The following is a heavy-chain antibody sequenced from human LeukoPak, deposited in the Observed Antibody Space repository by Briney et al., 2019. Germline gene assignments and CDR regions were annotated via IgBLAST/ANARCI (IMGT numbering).Heavy chain of an antibody. CDR2: ISVSGGNT. CDR1: GFTFSSYG. J-gene: IGHJ4*02. V-gene: IGHV3-23*01. D-gene: IGHD3-9*01. Sequence: RAGGSLILSCEASGFTFSSYGMSWVRQAPGKGLEWVSGISVSGGNTFYADSVKGRFTISRDNSKNTLYLQMNSLRAEDTAVYYCAKRRTNYDILTGDFDYWGQGTLVTVSS. CDR3: AKRRTNYDILTGDFDY.